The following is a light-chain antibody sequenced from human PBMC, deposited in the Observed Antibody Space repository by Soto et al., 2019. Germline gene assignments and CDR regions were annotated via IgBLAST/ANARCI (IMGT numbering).Light chain of an antibody. CDR2: AAS. J-gene: IGKJ4*01. Sequence: DIQLTQSPSFLSASVGDRVTITCRASQDISSYLAWYQQRPGKAPKLLIYAASTLHSGIPSRFSGSGSGTEYTLTISSLHPEDFATYYCQHLNIYPLFGGGTKVEIK. CDR1: QDISSY. CDR3: QHLNIYPL. V-gene: IGKV1-9*01.